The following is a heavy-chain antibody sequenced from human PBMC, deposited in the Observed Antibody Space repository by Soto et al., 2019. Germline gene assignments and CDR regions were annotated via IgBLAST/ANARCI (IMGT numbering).Heavy chain of an antibody. V-gene: IGHV3-48*02. J-gene: IGHJ4*02. CDR2: ISSSSSTI. CDR1: GFTFSSYS. Sequence: LRLSCAASGFTFSSYSMNWVRQAAGKGLEWVSYISSSSSTIYYADSVKGRFTISRDNAKNSLYLQMNSLRDEDTAVYYCATGPYSGYDPFNYWGQGTLVTVSS. D-gene: IGHD5-12*01. CDR3: ATGPYSGYDPFNY.